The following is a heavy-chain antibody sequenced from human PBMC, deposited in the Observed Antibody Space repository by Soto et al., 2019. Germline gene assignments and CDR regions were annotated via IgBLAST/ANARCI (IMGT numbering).Heavy chain of an antibody. D-gene: IGHD3-3*01. CDR3: AKANDFWSGYFDY. Sequence: EVQLLESGGGLVQPGGSLRPSCAASGFTFSSYAMSWVRQAPGKGLEWVSAISGSGGSTYYADSVKGRFTISRDNSKNTLYLQMNSLRAEDTAVYYCAKANDFWSGYFDYWGQGTLVTVSS. V-gene: IGHV3-23*01. CDR2: ISGSGGST. CDR1: GFTFSSYA. J-gene: IGHJ4*02.